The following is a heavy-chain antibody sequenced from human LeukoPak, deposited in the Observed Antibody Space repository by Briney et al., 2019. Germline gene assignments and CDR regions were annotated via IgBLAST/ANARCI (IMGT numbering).Heavy chain of an antibody. J-gene: IGHJ3*02. D-gene: IGHD3-10*01. Sequence: SETLSLTCTVSGGSISSYYWSWIRQPPGKGLEGIGYIYYSGSTNYNPSLKSRVTISIDTSKNQFSLKLSSVTAADTAVYYCARGPGSGSYDAFDIWGQGTMVTVSS. CDR1: GGSISSYY. CDR3: ARGPGSGSYDAFDI. CDR2: IYYSGST. V-gene: IGHV4-59*08.